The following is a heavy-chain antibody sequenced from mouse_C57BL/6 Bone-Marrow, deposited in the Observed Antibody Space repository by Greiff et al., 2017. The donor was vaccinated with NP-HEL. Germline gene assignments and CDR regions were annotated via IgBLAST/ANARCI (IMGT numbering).Heavy chain of an antibody. CDR3: ARRTTVGYFDY. J-gene: IGHJ2*01. CDR1: GYTFTSYG. CDR2: IYPRSGNT. Sequence: QVHVKQSGAELARPGASVKLSCKASGYTFTSYGISWVKQRTGQGLEWIGEIYPRSGNTYYNEKFKGKATLTADKSSSTAYMELRSLTSEDSAVYFCARRTTVGYFDYWGQGTTLTVSS. D-gene: IGHD1-1*01. V-gene: IGHV1-81*01.